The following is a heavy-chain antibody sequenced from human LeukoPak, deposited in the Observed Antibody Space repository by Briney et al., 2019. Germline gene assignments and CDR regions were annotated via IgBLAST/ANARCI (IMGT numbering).Heavy chain of an antibody. CDR2: IWYDGSNK. CDR3: ARGCESGGSCKSSGFDY. J-gene: IGHJ4*02. V-gene: IGHV3-33*01. D-gene: IGHD2-15*01. Sequence: GGSLRLSCAASGLTFSSYGMHWVRQAPGKGLEWVAVIWYDGSNKYYADSVKGRFTISRDNSKNTLYLQMNSLRAEDTAVYYCARGCESGGSCKSSGFDYWGQGTLVTVSS. CDR1: GLTFSSYG.